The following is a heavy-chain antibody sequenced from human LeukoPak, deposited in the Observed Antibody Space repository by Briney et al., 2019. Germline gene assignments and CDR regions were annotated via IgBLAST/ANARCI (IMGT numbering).Heavy chain of an antibody. Sequence: GSQRLSCAASGFTFTYYWMSWVRQAPGKGLEWVAFIRKRGIETNYVDSVKGRFTITRDNARNSLFLQMNSLRAEDTAVYYCAREDGYCSGGNCYSYFVSWGQGTLVTVSS. D-gene: IGHD2-15*01. CDR2: IRKRGIET. J-gene: IGHJ4*02. CDR1: GFTFTYYW. CDR3: AREDGYCSGGNCYSYFVS. V-gene: IGHV3-7*01.